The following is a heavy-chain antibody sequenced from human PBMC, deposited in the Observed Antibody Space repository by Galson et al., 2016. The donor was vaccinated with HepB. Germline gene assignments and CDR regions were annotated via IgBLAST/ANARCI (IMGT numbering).Heavy chain of an antibody. CDR2: ISRTSSYK. CDR3: ARDTKDFWP. J-gene: IGHJ5*02. V-gene: IGHV3-21*01. D-gene: IGHD3-3*01. Sequence: SLRLSCAASGFSFSSYSMNWVRRAPGKGLEWVPTISRTSSYKHYADSVKGRFTISRDNAKNSLFLQMNSLTVEDTAVYYCARDTKDFWPWGQGTLVTVSS. CDR1: GFSFSSYS.